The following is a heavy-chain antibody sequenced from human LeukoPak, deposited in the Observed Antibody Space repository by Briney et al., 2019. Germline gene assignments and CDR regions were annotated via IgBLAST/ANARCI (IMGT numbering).Heavy chain of an antibody. J-gene: IGHJ5*02. CDR1: GSSFTSDY. CDR3: ARDANIVVVPAAIWTNWFDP. CDR2: INPNSGGT. Sequence: APMKVSRKATGSSFTSDYMYGVRQSLGQNLEWMGWINPNSGGTNYAQKFQGRVTMTRDTSISTAYMELSRLRSDDTAVYYCARDANIVVVPAAIWTNWFDPWGQGTLVTVSS. V-gene: IGHV1-2*02. D-gene: IGHD2-2*01.